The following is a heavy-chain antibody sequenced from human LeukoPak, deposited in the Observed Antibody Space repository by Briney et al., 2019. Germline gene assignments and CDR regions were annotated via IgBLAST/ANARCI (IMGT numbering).Heavy chain of an antibody. CDR3: ARGLYGGNGLGH. CDR2: INHSGST. D-gene: IGHD2-15*01. V-gene: IGHV4-34*01. J-gene: IGHJ4*02. Sequence: SETLSLTCAVYGGSFSGYHWSWIRQPPGKGLEWIGEINHSGSTNYNPSLKSRVTISVDTSKNQFSLKLSSVTAADTAVYYCARGLYGGNGLGHWGQGTLVTVSS. CDR1: GGSFSGYH.